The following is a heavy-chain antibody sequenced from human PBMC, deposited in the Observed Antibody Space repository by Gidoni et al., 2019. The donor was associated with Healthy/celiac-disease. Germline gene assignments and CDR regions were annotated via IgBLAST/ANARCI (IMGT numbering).Heavy chain of an antibody. CDR2: ISSSSSYI. V-gene: IGHV3-21*01. J-gene: IGHJ2*01. CDR3: ARGESGSYYRDWYFDL. CDR1: GFTFSRYG. D-gene: IGHD3-10*01. Sequence: EVQLVESGGGLVKPGGSLRLSCAASGFTFSRYGMNWVRQAPGKGLEWVSSISSSSSYIYYADSVKGRFTISRDNAKNSLYLQMNSLRAEDTAVYYCARGESGSYYRDWYFDLWGRGTLVTVSS.